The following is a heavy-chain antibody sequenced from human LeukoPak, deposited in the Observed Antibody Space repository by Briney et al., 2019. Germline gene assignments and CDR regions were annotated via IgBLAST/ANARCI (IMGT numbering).Heavy chain of an antibody. J-gene: IGHJ4*02. D-gene: IGHD3-22*01. CDR1: GYTFTGYY. CDR3: ARVQYYYDSSGYYLGSVIDY. V-gene: IGHV1-2*06. CDR2: INPNSGGT. Sequence: ASVKVSCKASGYTFTGYYMHLVRQAPGQGLEWMGRINPNSGGTNYAQKFQGRVTMTRDTSISTAYMELSRLRSDDTAVYYCARVQYYYDSSGYYLGSVIDYWGQGTLVTVSS.